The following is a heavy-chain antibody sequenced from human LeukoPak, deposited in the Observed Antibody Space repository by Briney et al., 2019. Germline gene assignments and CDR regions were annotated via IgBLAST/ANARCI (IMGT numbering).Heavy chain of an antibody. J-gene: IGHJ6*03. CDR2: ISGINGNT. Sequence: ASVKVSCKTSGYTFTSYGINWVRQAPGQGHEWMGWISGINGNTNLAQKMQGRVTLTTDSSTRTGYMELRSLRSDDTAVYYCARGTVGGKDYFYMDVWGKGTTVTVSS. CDR3: ARGTVGGKDYFYMDV. D-gene: IGHD4-11*01. CDR1: GYTFTSYG. V-gene: IGHV1-18*01.